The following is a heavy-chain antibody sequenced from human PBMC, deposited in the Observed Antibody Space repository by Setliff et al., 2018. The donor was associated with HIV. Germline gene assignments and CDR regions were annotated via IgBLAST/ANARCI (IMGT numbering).Heavy chain of an antibody. CDR3: ARRTAVAGHWNFDL. J-gene: IGHJ2*01. V-gene: IGHV4-39*01. D-gene: IGHD6-19*01. CDR2: IYYSGNT. Sequence: LSLTCAVSGGSILSSTYHCSWIRQPPGRGLEWIGDIYYSGNTYYNSSLKSRVTISVDTSKNQLSLKLSSVTATDTAVYYCARRTAVAGHWNFDLWGRGTLVTVSS. CDR1: GGSILSSTYH.